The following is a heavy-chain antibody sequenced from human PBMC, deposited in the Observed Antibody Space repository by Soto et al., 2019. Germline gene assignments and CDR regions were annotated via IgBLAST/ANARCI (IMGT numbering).Heavy chain of an antibody. CDR2: ISGSVGST. Sequence: TGGSLRLSCAASGFTFSSYAMSWVRQAPGKGLEWVSAISGSVGSTYYADSVKGRFTISRDNSKNTLYLQMNSLRAEDTAVYYCAKVTTMIVVAMAYYFDYWGQGTLVTVSS. CDR3: AKVTTMIVVAMAYYFDY. D-gene: IGHD3-22*01. CDR1: GFTFSSYA. V-gene: IGHV3-23*01. J-gene: IGHJ4*02.